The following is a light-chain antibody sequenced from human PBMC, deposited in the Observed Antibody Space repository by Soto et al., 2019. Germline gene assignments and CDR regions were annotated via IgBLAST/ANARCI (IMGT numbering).Light chain of an antibody. CDR1: SSDVGGYNY. J-gene: IGLJ1*01. CDR3: SSYADDNSFV. V-gene: IGLV2-8*01. CDR2: EVN. Sequence: QSALTQPPSASGSPGQSVTISCTGTSSDVGGYNYVSWYQQHPGKAPKALIYEVNRRPSGVPDRFSGSKSGNTASLTVSGLQAEDEADYYCSSYADDNSFVFGTGTKVTVL.